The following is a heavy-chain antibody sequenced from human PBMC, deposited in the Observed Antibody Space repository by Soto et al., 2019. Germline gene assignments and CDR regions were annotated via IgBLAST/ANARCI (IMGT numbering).Heavy chain of an antibody. CDR2: IYPGDSHT. CDR3: ASRDPVHYGYPFHY. D-gene: IGHD5-18*01. Sequence: EVRLVQSGAEVKKPGESLKISCKASGYSFTNYWIGWVRQMPGKGLEWMGIIYPGDSHTRYSPSFQGQVTISADKSISTAYLQWSSLKASDTAMYFCASRDPVHYGYPFHYWGQGTLVTVSS. CDR1: GYSFTNYW. J-gene: IGHJ4*02. V-gene: IGHV5-51*01.